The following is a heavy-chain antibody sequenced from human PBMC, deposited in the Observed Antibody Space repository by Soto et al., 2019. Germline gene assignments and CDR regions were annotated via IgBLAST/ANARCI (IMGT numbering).Heavy chain of an antibody. D-gene: IGHD3-3*01. CDR2: IYYSGSN. CDR3: ARSVGTIFGVVMHSAFDY. Sequence: QVQLQESGPGLVKPSQTLSLTCTVSGGSISSGGYYWSWIRQHPGKGLEWIGYIYYSGSNYYNQSLKSRVTISVVTYKNQFSLKLSSVTAADTAVYYCARSVGTIFGVVMHSAFDYWGQGTLVTVFS. CDR1: GGSISSGGYY. V-gene: IGHV4-31*03. J-gene: IGHJ4*02.